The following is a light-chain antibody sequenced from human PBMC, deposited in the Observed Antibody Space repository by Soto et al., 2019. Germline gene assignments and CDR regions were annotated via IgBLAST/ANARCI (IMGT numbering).Light chain of an antibody. V-gene: IGKV1-39*01. CDR1: QGISNY. J-gene: IGKJ3*01. CDR2: GAS. Sequence: DIQMTQSPSSLSASVGDRVTITCRASQGISNYLAWYQQGAGKAPKLLISGASSLQTGVPSRFIGSGSGTDFTLTISSLQPEDFATYFCRQTYSSPRTFGPGTKVDIK. CDR3: RQTYSSPRT.